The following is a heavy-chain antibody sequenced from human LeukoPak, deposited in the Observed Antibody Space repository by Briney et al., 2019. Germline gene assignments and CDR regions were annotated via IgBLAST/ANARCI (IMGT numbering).Heavy chain of an antibody. CDR3: ARVVGYYMDV. J-gene: IGHJ6*03. V-gene: IGHV3-74*01. CDR1: GFTFSIYW. Sequence: GGSLRLSCAASGFTFSIYWMHWVRQVPGKGLVWVSRIDPEVSRRSYADSVKGRFTISRDNAKNTLYLQMNSLRAEDTAVYYCARVVGYYMDVWGKGTTVTVSS. D-gene: IGHD2-21*01. CDR2: IDPEVSRR.